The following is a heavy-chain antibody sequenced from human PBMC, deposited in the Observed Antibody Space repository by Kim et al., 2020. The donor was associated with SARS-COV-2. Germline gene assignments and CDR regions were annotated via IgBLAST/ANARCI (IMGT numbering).Heavy chain of an antibody. D-gene: IGHD3-10*01. CDR3: ARDHYYGSGSYYRAGRDYFDY. CDR1: GYTFTSYA. J-gene: IGHJ4*02. Sequence: ASVKVSCKASGYTFTSYAMHWVRQAPGQRLEWMGWINAGNGNTKYSQKFQGRVTITRDTSASTAYMELSSLRSEDTAVYYCARDHYYGSGSYYRAGRDYFDYWGQGTLVTVSS. CDR2: INAGNGNT. V-gene: IGHV1-3*01.